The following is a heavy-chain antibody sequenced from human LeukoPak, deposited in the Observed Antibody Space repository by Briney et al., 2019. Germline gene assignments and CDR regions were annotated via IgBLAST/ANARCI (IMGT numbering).Heavy chain of an antibody. CDR2: ISTYNGNT. D-gene: IGHD2-2*01. J-gene: IGHJ4*02. CDR3: ARAGIGYCSSTSCYEFDY. Sequence: GASVKVSCKASGYTFTSYAISWVRQAPGQGLEWMGWISTYNGNTNYARKLQGRVTMTTDTSTSTAYMELRSLRSDDTAVYYCARAGIGYCSSTSCYEFDYWGQGTLVTVSS. CDR1: GYTFTSYA. V-gene: IGHV1-18*01.